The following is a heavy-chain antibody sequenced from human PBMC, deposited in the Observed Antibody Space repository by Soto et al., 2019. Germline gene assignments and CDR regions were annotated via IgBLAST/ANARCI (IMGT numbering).Heavy chain of an antibody. Sequence: GGSLRLSCAASGFSFSDYAMSWVRQAPGKGLEWVSVISEGGGSTHYADSVRGRFTVSRDNSKNSLSLRMNSLRDEDTAVYFCAKRSPYSSGWYSPIFDYWGQGALVTVSS. CDR1: GFSFSDYA. V-gene: IGHV3-23*01. CDR3: AKRSPYSSGWYSPIFDY. J-gene: IGHJ4*02. CDR2: ISEGGGST. D-gene: IGHD6-13*01.